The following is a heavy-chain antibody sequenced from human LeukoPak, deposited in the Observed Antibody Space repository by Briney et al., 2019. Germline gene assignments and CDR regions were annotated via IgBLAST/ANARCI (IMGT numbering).Heavy chain of an antibody. D-gene: IGHD2-2*01. J-gene: IGHJ5*02. Sequence: GGSLRLSCAASGFTFSGFAMSWVRRTPGKGLEWVSSIIISSSYIYYADSVKGRFTISRDNAKNSLYLQMNSLRAEDTAVYYCARDFNGYCSSTCCYVSWFDPWGQGTLVTVSS. V-gene: IGHV3-21*01. CDR2: IIISSSYI. CDR3: ARDFNGYCSSTCCYVSWFDP. CDR1: GFTFSGFA.